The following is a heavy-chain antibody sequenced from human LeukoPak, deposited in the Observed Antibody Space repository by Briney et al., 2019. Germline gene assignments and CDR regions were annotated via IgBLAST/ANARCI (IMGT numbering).Heavy chain of an antibody. CDR1: GFTLSSYS. J-gene: IGHJ6*04. V-gene: IGHV3-21*01. D-gene: IGHD1-26*01. Sequence: GESLRLSCAASGFTLSSYSMNWVRQAPGKGLEWDSSILSSISQINYADSVKGRFTISRDNAKNSLYLQMNSLRVEDTAVDYCARDLFFAGSLEFGLCVWGTGATVTVSS. CDR2: ILSSISQI. CDR3: ARDLFFAGSLEFGLCV.